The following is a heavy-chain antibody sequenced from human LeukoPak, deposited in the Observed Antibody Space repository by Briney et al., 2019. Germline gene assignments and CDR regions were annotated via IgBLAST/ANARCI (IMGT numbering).Heavy chain of an antibody. D-gene: IGHD3-10*01. Sequence: PSETLSLTCTVSGGSISSSSYYWGWIRQPPGKGLEWIGSIYHSGSTNYNPSLESRVTISVDKSKNQFSLKLSSVTAADTAVYYCARWADYYGSGSYPQEGDYWGQGTLVTVSS. CDR1: GGSISSSSYY. J-gene: IGHJ4*02. CDR3: ARWADYYGSGSYPQEGDY. CDR2: IYHSGST. V-gene: IGHV4-39*07.